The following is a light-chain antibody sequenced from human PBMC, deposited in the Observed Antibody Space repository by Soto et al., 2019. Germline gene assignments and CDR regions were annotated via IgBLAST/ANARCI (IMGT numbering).Light chain of an antibody. V-gene: IGKV1-39*01. CDR3: QQSDSTPRT. CDR2: AAS. CDR1: QSISTF. Sequence: DIQMTQSPSSLSASVGDRVTITCRASQSISTFLNWYQQKPGKAPKLLIYAASSLQSGVPSRFSGSGSGTDFTLTNSSLQPEDFATYHCQQSDSTPRTFGQGTKVEIK. J-gene: IGKJ1*01.